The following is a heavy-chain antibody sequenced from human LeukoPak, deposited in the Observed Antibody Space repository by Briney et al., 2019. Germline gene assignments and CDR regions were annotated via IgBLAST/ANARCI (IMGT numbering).Heavy chain of an antibody. CDR3: AENYYDSSGYFGY. V-gene: IGHV3-74*01. J-gene: IGHJ4*02. CDR1: GFTFSSYW. D-gene: IGHD3-22*01. Sequence: GGSLRLSCAASGFTFSSYWMHWVRQAPGKGLVWVSRIKSDGSTNYADSVKGRFTISRDNAKNTVSLQMNSLRAEDTGVYYCAENYYDSSGYFGYWGQGTLVTVSS. CDR2: IKSDGST.